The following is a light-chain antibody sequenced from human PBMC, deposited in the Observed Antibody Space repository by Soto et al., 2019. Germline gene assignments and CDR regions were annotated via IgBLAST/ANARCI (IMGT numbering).Light chain of an antibody. CDR2: DVS. Sequence: QSVLTQPASVSGSPGQSITISCTGTSSDVDGYNYVSWYQQHPGKAPKLMIYDVSNRPSGVSNRFSGSKSGNTASLTISGLQAEDEADYYCSSYTSSSTWVFGTGTKVTVL. V-gene: IGLV2-14*01. CDR3: SSYTSSSTWV. J-gene: IGLJ1*01. CDR1: SSDVDGYNY.